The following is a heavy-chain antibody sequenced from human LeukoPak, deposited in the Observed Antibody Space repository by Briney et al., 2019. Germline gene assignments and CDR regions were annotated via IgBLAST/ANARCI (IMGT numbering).Heavy chain of an antibody. CDR3: ARSILRYFDWLRPNWFDP. V-gene: IGHV4-61*02. J-gene: IGHJ5*02. CDR2: IYTSGST. CDR1: GGSISSGGYS. D-gene: IGHD3-9*01. Sequence: SETLSLTCAVSGGSISSGGYSWSWIRQPAGKGLEWIGRIYTSGSTNYNPSLKSRVTMSVDTSKNQFSLKLSSVTAADTAVYYCARSILRYFDWLRPNWFDPWGQGTLVTVSS.